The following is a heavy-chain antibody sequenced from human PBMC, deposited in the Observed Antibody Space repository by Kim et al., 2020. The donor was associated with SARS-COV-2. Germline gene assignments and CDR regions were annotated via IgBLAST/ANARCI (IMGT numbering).Heavy chain of an antibody. Sequence: TKYSQTFQGRVTITRDTSANTAYMALSSLRSEDTAMYYCAKYSSSSGVDYWGQGTLVTVSS. J-gene: IGHJ4*02. CDR3: AKYSSSSGVDY. D-gene: IGHD6-6*01. CDR2: T. V-gene: IGHV1-3*01.